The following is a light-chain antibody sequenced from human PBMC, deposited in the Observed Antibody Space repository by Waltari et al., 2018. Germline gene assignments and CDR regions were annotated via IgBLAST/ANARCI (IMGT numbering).Light chain of an antibody. J-gene: IGKJ4*01. CDR1: QNIGSQ. V-gene: IGKV3-11*01. Sequence: EIVLTQSPATLSLSPGERAALSCRASQNIGSQLAWYQQRPGQPPRLLIDDTSNRATGIPARFSGCGFGTDFTLTISSLEFEDSAVYYCQHRFSWPLTFGGGTKVEI. CDR2: DTS. CDR3: QHRFSWPLT.